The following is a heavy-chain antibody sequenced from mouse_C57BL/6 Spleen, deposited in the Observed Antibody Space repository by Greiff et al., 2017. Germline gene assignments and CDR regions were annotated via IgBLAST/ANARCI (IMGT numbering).Heavy chain of an antibody. V-gene: IGHV5-6*02. D-gene: IGHD2-4*01. Sequence: EVMLVESGGDLVKPGGSLKLSCAASGFTFSSYGMSWVRQTPDKRLEWVATISSGGSYTYYPDSVKGRFTISRDNAKNTLYLQMSSLKSEDTAMYYCARHSDYAGYFDYWGQGTTLTVSS. CDR2: ISSGGSYT. CDR1: GFTFSSYG. CDR3: ARHSDYAGYFDY. J-gene: IGHJ2*01.